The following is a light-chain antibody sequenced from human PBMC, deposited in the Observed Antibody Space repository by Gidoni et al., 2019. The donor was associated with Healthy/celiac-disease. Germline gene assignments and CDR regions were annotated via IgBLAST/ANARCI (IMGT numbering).Light chain of an antibody. CDR2: DAS. J-gene: IGKJ4*01. CDR3: QQRGNWPQLT. V-gene: IGKV3-11*01. CDR1: QSVNYY. Sequence: VLPQSPATLSLSPGDRATLSCRASQSVNYYLAWYPHTPGQAPRLLIYDASNRATVDPARFSGSGSGTDVTLTISSLEPEDLAVYYCQQRGNWPQLTVGGGTTVEIK.